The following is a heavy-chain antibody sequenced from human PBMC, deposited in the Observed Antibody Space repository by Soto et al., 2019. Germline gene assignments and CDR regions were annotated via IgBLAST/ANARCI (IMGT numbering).Heavy chain of an antibody. CDR2: IIPIFGTA. Sequence: SVKVSCKASGGTFSSYAISWVRQAPGQGLEWMGGIIPIFGTANYAQKLQGRVTMTTDTSTSTAYMELRSLRSDDTAVYYCARDVPAARDYWGQGTLVTVSS. J-gene: IGHJ4*02. CDR3: ARDVPAARDY. D-gene: IGHD2-2*01. V-gene: IGHV1-69*05. CDR1: GGTFSSYA.